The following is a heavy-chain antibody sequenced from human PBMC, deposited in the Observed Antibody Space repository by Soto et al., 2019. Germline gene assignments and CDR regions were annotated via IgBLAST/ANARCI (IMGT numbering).Heavy chain of an antibody. CDR3: ARDWGSLYYGSGSGYYYGMDV. CDR1: GFTVSSNY. Sequence: GGSLRLSCAASGFTVSSNYMSWVRQAPGKGLEWVSVIYSGGSTYYADSVKGRFTISRDNSKNTLYLQMNSLRAEDTAVYYCARDWGSLYYGSGSGYYYGMDVWGQGTTVTVSS. V-gene: IGHV3-53*01. J-gene: IGHJ6*02. CDR2: IYSGGST. D-gene: IGHD3-10*01.